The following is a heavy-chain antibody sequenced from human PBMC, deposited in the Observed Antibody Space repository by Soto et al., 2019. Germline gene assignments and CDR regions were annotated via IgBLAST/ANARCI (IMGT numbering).Heavy chain of an antibody. J-gene: IGHJ4*02. CDR1: GGSFSGYY. V-gene: IGHV4-34*01. CDR3: ALYGSGSYWNPYYFDY. Sequence: SETLSLTCAVYGGSFSGYYWSWIRQPPGKGLEWIGEINHSGSTNYNPSLKSRVTISVDTSKNQFSLKLSSVTAADTAVYYCALYGSGSYWNPYYFDYWGQGTLVTVSS. D-gene: IGHD3-10*01. CDR2: INHSGST.